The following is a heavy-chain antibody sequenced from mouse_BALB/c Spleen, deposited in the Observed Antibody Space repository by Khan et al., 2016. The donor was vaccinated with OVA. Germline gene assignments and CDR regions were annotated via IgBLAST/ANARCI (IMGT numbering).Heavy chain of an antibody. V-gene: IGHV5-9-3*01. J-gene: IGHJ4*01. CDR3: ARSLVDYYAMDY. D-gene: IGHD2-2*01. CDR2: ISTGGHYT. CDR1: GFTFSSFA. Sequence: EVELVESGGGVVKPGGSLKLSCSASGFTFSSFAMSWVRQTPEKRLEWVATISTGGHYTFYPDSVKGRFTLSRDNARNHLYLQMSSLRSEDTAMYYCARSLVDYYAMDYWGQGTSVTVSS.